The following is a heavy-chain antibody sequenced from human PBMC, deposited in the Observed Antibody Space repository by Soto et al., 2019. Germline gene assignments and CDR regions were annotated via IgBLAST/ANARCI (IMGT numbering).Heavy chain of an antibody. D-gene: IGHD1-26*01. CDR3: ARGRGSGSFYQLDY. CDR1: GFTFSKHG. Sequence: GGAPTLSSAASGFTFSKHGMRWVRQAPGKGLEWVARIYYDGSNEYYADSVKGRFTISRDSSKNTLYLQMNSLRAEDTAVYYCARGRGSGSFYQLDYWGQGT. CDR2: IYYDGSNE. V-gene: IGHV3-33*01. J-gene: IGHJ4*02.